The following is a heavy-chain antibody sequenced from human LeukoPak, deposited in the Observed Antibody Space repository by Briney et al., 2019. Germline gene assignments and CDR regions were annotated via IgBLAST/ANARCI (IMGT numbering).Heavy chain of an antibody. D-gene: IGHD3-10*01. V-gene: IGHV1-18*01. CDR3: ARGGSGSVSAFDI. J-gene: IGHJ3*02. CDR1: GYTFSSYG. CDR2: ISGYNDNT. Sequence: ASVKVTCKASGYTFSSYGITWVRPAPGQGLEWMGWISGYNDNTNYAQKLQGRVTMTTDTSTSTAYMELRSLRSDDTAVYYCARGGSGSVSAFDIWGQGTMVTVSS.